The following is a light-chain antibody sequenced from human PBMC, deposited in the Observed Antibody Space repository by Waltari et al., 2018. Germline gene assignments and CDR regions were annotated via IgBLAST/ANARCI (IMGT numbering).Light chain of an antibody. CDR3: HQRSSWPWT. CDR2: DAS. Sequence: EIVLTQSPATLSLSPGERATLSCRASQSVTTYLDWHQQKPGQAPRVLIYDASTRATGIPCRFSGSGSGTDFTLTISSLEPEDFAVYYCHQRSSWPWTFGQGTKVEI. CDR1: QSVTTY. J-gene: IGKJ1*01. V-gene: IGKV3-11*01.